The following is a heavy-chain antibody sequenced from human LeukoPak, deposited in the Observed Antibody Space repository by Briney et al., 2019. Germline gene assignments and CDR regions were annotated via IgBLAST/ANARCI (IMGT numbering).Heavy chain of an antibody. Sequence: SETLSLTCTVSGGSISSYYWSWIRQPPGKGLEWIGYIYYSGSTNYNPSLKSRVTISVDTSKNQFSLKLSSVTAADTAVYYCATGGDYYDSSGYPRYWGQGTLVTVSS. D-gene: IGHD3-22*01. V-gene: IGHV4-59*01. CDR1: GGSISSYY. CDR2: IYYSGST. CDR3: ATGGDYYDSSGYPRY. J-gene: IGHJ4*02.